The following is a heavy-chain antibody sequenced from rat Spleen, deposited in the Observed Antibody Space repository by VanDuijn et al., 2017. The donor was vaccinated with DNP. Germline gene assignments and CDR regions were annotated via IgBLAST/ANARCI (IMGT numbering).Heavy chain of an antibody. Sequence: EVQLVESGGGLVQPGRSLKLSCAASGFTFTDYNMAWVRQAPKKGLEWVATISYDGSRTYYRDSVKGRFTISREDAESTLFLQMDSLRSEDTATYYCVSGWFAYWGQGTLVSVSS. CDR1: GFTFTDYN. D-gene: IGHD4-3*01. CDR2: ISYDGSRT. J-gene: IGHJ3*01. CDR3: VSGWFAY. V-gene: IGHV5-7*01.